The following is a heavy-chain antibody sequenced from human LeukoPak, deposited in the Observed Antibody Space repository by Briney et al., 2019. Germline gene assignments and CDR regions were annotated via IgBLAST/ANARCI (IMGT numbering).Heavy chain of an antibody. J-gene: IGHJ3*02. CDR3: AKDEFVASDFTGAFDI. CDR2: ISWNSGSI. CDR1: GFTFDDYA. V-gene: IGHV3-9*03. Sequence: PGRSLRLSCAASGFTFDDYAMHWVRQAPGKGLEWVSGISWNSGSISYADSVKGRFTISRDNAMNSLYLQMNSLRAEDMALYYCAKDEFVASDFTGAFDIWGQGTMVTVSS. D-gene: IGHD2-8*02.